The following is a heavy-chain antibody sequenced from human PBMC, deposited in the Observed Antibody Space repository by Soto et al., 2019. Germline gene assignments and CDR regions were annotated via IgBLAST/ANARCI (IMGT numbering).Heavy chain of an antibody. D-gene: IGHD2-2*01. CDR3: AREGIGYCSSTSCYAADY. Sequence: ASVKVSCKASGYTFTSYGISWVRQAPGQGFEWMGWISAYNGNTNYAQKLQGRVTMTTDTSTSTAYMELRSLRSDDTAVYYCAREGIGYCSSTSCYAADYWGQGTLVTVS. V-gene: IGHV1-18*01. J-gene: IGHJ4*02. CDR2: ISAYNGNT. CDR1: GYTFTSYG.